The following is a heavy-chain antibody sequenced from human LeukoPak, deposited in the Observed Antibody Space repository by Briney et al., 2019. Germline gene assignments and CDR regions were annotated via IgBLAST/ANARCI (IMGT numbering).Heavy chain of an antibody. D-gene: IGHD2-21*02. Sequence: GGPLRLSCAASGFTFSDYYMSWLRQAPGKGLEWVSYISSSSSYTNYADSVKGRFTISRDNAKNSLYLQMNSLRAEDTAVYYCARDRGGDSVDFAYWGQGTLVTVSS. J-gene: IGHJ4*02. V-gene: IGHV3-11*06. CDR1: GFTFSDYY. CDR3: ARDRGGDSVDFAY. CDR2: ISSSSSYT.